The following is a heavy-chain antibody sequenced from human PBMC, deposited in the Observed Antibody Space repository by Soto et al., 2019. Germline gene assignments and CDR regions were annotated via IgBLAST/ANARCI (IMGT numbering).Heavy chain of an antibody. V-gene: IGHV4-39*01. Sequence: QLQLQESGPGLVKPSETLSLTCTVSGGSISSSSYYWGWIRQPPGKGLEWIGSIYYSGRTYYNPSLKSRVTISVDTSKKQFSLKLSSVTAADTAVYYCARRQSSSWYGLWGQGTLVTVSS. D-gene: IGHD6-13*01. J-gene: IGHJ4*02. CDR2: IYYSGRT. CDR3: ARRQSSSWYGL. CDR1: GGSISSSSYY.